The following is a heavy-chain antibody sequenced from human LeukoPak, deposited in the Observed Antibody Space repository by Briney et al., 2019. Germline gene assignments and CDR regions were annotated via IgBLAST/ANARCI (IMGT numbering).Heavy chain of an antibody. V-gene: IGHV1-69*02. Sequence: SVKVSCKASGDTFTNYYIHWVRQAPGQGLAWMGRIIPILGIANYAQKFQGRVTITADKSTSTAYMELSSLRSEDTAVYYCASVGYDATHYWGQGTLVTVSS. CDR2: IIPILGIA. D-gene: IGHD1-26*01. CDR1: GDTFTNYY. CDR3: ASVGYDATHY. J-gene: IGHJ4*02.